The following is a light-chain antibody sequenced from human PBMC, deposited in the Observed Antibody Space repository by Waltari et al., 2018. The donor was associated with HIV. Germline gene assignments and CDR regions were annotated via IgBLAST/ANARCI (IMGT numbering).Light chain of an antibody. CDR2: GVS. V-gene: IGLV2-14*01. CDR3: SSFASQGTLV. Sequence: QSPLSQPASVSGSPGQSITISCTGLSHLVDFSNFFSWYQQPPGKAPQLILYGVSGRPSGVSSRFSGSKSGVTASLTISGLQAEDEAHYFCSSFASQGTLVFGGGTKLTVL. J-gene: IGLJ2*01. CDR1: SHLVDFSNF.